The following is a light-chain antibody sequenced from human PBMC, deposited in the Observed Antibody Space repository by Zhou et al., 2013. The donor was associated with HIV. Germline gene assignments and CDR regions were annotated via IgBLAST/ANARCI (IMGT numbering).Light chain of an antibody. CDR2: AAS. Sequence: DIQMTQSPSSVSASVGDRVTITCRASQNISIWLAWYQQKPGTAPKLLIYAASSLQSGVPSRFSGSGSGTDFTLTISSLQPEDFATYYCQQGNSFPHTFGQGTKLKIK. V-gene: IGKV1-12*01. CDR1: QNISIW. CDR3: QQGNSFPHT. J-gene: IGKJ2*01.